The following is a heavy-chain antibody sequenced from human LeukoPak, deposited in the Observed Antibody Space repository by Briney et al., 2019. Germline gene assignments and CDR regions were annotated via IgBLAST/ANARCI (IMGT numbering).Heavy chain of an antibody. CDR3: ARVGSNDYGDYGSYWYFDL. CDR2: INPNSGGT. V-gene: IGHV1-2*02. J-gene: IGHJ2*01. D-gene: IGHD4-17*01. Sequence: ASVKVSCKASGYSFTGYYIHWVRQAPGQGLEWMGWINPNSGGTYYAQKFQGRVTMTRDTSISTAYMELSRLRSDDTAVYYCARVGSNDYGDYGSYWYFDLWGRGTLVTVSS. CDR1: GYSFTGYY.